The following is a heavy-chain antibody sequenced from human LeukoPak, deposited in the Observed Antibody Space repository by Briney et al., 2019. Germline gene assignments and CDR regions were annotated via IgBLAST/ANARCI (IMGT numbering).Heavy chain of an antibody. J-gene: IGHJ3*02. CDR1: GFTFSSYG. V-gene: IGHV3-30*02. CDR3: AKGDEYYDSHSGPDRGAFDI. CDR2: IRYDGSNK. D-gene: IGHD3-22*01. Sequence: GGSLRLSCAASGFTFSSYGMHWVRQAPGKGLEWVAFIRYDGSNKYYADSVKGRFTISRDNSKNTLYLQMNSLRAEDTAVYYCAKGDEYYDSHSGPDRGAFDIWGQGTMVTVSS.